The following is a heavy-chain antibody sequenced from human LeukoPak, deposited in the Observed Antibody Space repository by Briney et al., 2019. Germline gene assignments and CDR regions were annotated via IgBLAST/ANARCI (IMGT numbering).Heavy chain of an antibody. CDR2: INHSGST. V-gene: IGHV4-34*01. Sequence: SETLSLTCAVYGGSFSGYYWSWIRQPPGKGLEWIGEINHSGSTNYNPSLKSRVTISVDTSKNQFSLKLSSVTAADTAVYYCARVLRYFDWLPSYYYGMDVWGQGTTVTVSS. J-gene: IGHJ6*02. CDR1: GGSFSGYY. D-gene: IGHD3-9*01. CDR3: ARVLRYFDWLPSYYYGMDV.